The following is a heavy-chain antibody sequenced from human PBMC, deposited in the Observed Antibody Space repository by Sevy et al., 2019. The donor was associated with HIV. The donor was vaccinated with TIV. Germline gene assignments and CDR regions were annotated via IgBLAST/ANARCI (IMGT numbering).Heavy chain of an antibody. CDR2: INPSGGST. CDR1: GYTFTSYY. V-gene: IGHV1-46*01. J-gene: IGHJ6*02. D-gene: IGHD3-3*01. Sequence: ASVKVSCKASGYTFTSYYMHWVRQAPGQGLEWMGIINPSGGSTSYAQKFQGRVTMTRDTSTSTVYMELSSLRSEDTAVYYCAREGGITIFGGGGYYYGMDVWGQGTTVTVSS. CDR3: AREGGITIFGGGGYYYGMDV.